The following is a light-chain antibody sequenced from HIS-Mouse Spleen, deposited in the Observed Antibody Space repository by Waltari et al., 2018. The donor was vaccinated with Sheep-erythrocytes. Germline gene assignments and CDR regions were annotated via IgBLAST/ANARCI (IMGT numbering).Light chain of an antibody. CDR1: SSDVGGYNY. CDR3: CSYAGSYTFRV. V-gene: IGLV2-11*01. CDR2: DAS. Sequence: QSALTQPRSVSGSPGQSVTISCTGTSSDVGGYNYVSCSQHHPCKAPKLMIYDASKRPSGVPARFSGSKSGNTAPLTISGLQAEDEADYYCCSYAGSYTFRVFGGGTRLTVL. J-gene: IGLJ3*02.